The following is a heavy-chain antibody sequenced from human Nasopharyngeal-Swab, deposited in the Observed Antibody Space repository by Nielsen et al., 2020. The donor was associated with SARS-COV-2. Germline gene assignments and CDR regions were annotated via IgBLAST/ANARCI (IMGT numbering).Heavy chain of an antibody. D-gene: IGHD2-8*01. J-gene: IGHJ3*02. Sequence: GGSLRLSCTASRFTFSRYWIHWVRQVPGKGLVWVSRINGDGTRINYADSVKGRFTISRDNAKNTVSLQMNSLRVEDTAVYYCARDKCMEGPTCDAFDIWGQGTMVTASS. V-gene: IGHV3-74*01. CDR2: INGDGTRI. CDR3: ARDKCMEGPTCDAFDI. CDR1: RFTFSRYW.